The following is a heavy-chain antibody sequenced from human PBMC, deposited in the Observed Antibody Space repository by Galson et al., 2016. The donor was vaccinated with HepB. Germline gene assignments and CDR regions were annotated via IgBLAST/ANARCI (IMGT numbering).Heavy chain of an antibody. D-gene: IGHD6-13*01. Sequence: SETLSLTCAVSGDSISSDNWWSWVRQPPGKGLEWIGEIYHSGSTNYNPSLKSRLTISIDKSNNQFSLRLTSVTAADTAVYYCARDAKGELAAAGADYYYGLDVWGRGTTVTVSS. CDR3: ARDAKGELAAAGADYYYGLDV. CDR2: IYHSGST. V-gene: IGHV4-4*02. J-gene: IGHJ6*02. CDR1: GDSISSDNW.